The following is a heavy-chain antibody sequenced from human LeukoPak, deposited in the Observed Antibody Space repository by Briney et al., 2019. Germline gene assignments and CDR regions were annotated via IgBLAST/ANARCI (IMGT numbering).Heavy chain of an antibody. CDR3: ARGRASMVRGVGPLYNWFDP. J-gene: IGHJ5*02. Sequence: PSETLSLTCTVSGGSISSSSYYWGWSRQPPGKGLEWIGSIYYSGSTYYNPSLKSRVTISVDTSKNQFSLKLSSVTAADTAVYYCARGRASMVRGVGPLYNWFDPWGQGTLVTVSS. CDR2: IYYSGST. V-gene: IGHV4-39*07. D-gene: IGHD3-10*01. CDR1: GGSISSSSYY.